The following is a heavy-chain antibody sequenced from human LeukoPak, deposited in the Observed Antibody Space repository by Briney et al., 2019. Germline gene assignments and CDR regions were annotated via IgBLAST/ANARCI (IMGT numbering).Heavy chain of an antibody. D-gene: IGHD3-9*01. CDR2: ISDDETYK. J-gene: IGHJ4*02. V-gene: IGHV3-30-3*01. CDR3: ARDGAFDPDF. Sequence: GGSLRLSFAASGFTFSSYSMHWVRQAPGKGLEWVTAISDDETYKFYADSVKGRFTISRDNSKNTLYLQMNSLRAEDTAVYYCARDGAFDPDFWGQGTLVTVSS. CDR1: GFTFSSYS.